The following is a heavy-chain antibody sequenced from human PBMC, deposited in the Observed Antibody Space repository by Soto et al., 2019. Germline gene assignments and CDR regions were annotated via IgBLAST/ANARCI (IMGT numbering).Heavy chain of an antibody. CDR2: INPIFGTT. V-gene: IGHV1-69*13. CDR1: GGTFSSYA. CDR3: ARGYCSGGSCSFDY. J-gene: IGHJ4*02. Sequence: GASVKVSCKASGGTFSSYAISWVRQAPGQGLEWMGGINPIFGTTNYAQKFQGRVTITADESTSTAYMELSSLRSEDTAVYYCARGYCSGGSCSFDYWGQGTLVTVSS. D-gene: IGHD2-15*01.